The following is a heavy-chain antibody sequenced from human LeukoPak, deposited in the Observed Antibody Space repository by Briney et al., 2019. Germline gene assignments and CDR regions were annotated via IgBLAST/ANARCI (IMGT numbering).Heavy chain of an antibody. CDR3: ARWNRITTGGNDAFDI. CDR1: GFAFSTYW. J-gene: IGHJ3*02. V-gene: IGHV3-48*04. D-gene: IGHD4-23*01. CDR2: ISSRSSTI. Sequence: PGGSLRLSCAASGFAFSTYWMSWVRQAPGKGLEWVSSISSRSSTIYYADSVKGRFTISRDNAKNSLYLQMNSLRAEDTAVYYCARWNRITTGGNDAFDIWGQGTMVTVSS.